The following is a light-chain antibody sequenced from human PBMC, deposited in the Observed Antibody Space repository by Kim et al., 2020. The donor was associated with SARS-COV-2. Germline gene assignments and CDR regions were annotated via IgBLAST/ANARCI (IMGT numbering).Light chain of an antibody. J-gene: IGLJ3*02. V-gene: IGLV3-9*01. CDR3: QVWDSRNWV. CDR2: RDS. CDR1: NIGSKN. Sequence: SVALGQTARITCGGNNIGSKNVHWYQQKPGQAPVLVIYRDSNRPSGIPERFSGSNSGNTATLTISRAQAGDEADYYCQVWDSRNWVFGGGTKVTVL.